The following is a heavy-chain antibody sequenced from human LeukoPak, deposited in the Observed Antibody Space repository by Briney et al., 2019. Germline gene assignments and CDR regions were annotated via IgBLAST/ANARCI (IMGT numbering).Heavy chain of an antibody. Sequence: SVKVSCKTSGGSFTTYAINWVRQAPGQGLEWMGGIVPVFGSATYAQNFQGRVTITADESTSTSYMDLSSLISDDTAMYYFTSLSLGSNYEFGAWGQGTLVTVSS. D-gene: IGHD1-26*01. J-gene: IGHJ4*02. CDR2: IVPVFGSA. V-gene: IGHV1-69*01. CDR1: GGSFTTYA. CDR3: TSLSLGSNYEFGA.